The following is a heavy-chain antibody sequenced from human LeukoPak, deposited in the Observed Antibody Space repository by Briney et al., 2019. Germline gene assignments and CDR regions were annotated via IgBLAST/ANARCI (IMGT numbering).Heavy chain of an antibody. CDR3: ARDRLSGKDYGMDV. V-gene: IGHV4-39*07. J-gene: IGHJ6*02. CDR1: GGSISSSSYY. D-gene: IGHD3-9*01. Sequence: SETLSLTCTVSGGSISSSSYYWGWIRQPPGKGLEWIGSIYYSGSTYYNPSLKSRVTISVDTSKNQFSLKLSSVTAADTAVYYCARDRLSGKDYGMDVWGQGTTVTVSS. CDR2: IYYSGST.